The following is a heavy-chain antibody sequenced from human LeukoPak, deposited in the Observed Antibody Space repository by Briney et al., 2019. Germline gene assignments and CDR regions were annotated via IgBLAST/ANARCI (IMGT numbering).Heavy chain of an antibody. CDR3: ARVGYYESSGYYEY. CDR2: INPNRGGT. V-gene: IGHV1-2*06. CDR1: GYTLTDYY. Sequence: AAVKVSCKASGYTLTDYYMHGVGQAPGQGREWMGRINPNRGGTNYAQRFQGRVTMTRDTAISTVYMELSRLRSDDTAVYYCARVGYYESSGYYEYWGQVTLVTVSS. D-gene: IGHD3-22*01. J-gene: IGHJ4*02.